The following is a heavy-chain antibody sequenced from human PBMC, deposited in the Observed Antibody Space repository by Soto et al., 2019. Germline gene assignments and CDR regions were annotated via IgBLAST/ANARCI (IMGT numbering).Heavy chain of an antibody. Sequence: QVQLQESGPRLVKPSATLSLTCTVSGGSITSSYWSWIRRPPGKGLEWIAYIYDTGISGYTPSTSSHPPLKRRVTLSVDTSTSQFSLKLTSVTAADTAVYYCARGEDAFFYYGLDVWGQGITVTVSS. V-gene: IGHV4-59*01. CDR3: ARGEDAFFYYGLDV. CDR2: IYDTGISGYTPST. J-gene: IGHJ6*02. CDR1: GGSITSSY.